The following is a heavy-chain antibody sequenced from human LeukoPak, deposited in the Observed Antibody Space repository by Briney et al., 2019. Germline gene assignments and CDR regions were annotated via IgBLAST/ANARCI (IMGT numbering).Heavy chain of an antibody. CDR1: GGTFSSYA. Sequence: SVKVSCKASGGTFSSYAISWVRQAPGQGLEWMGGIIPIFGTANYAQKFQGRVTITADKSTSTAYMELSSLRSEDTAVYYCARENSGYVHNWFDPWGQGTLVTVSS. D-gene: IGHD5-12*01. CDR3: ARENSGYVHNWFDP. CDR2: IIPIFGTA. V-gene: IGHV1-69*06. J-gene: IGHJ5*02.